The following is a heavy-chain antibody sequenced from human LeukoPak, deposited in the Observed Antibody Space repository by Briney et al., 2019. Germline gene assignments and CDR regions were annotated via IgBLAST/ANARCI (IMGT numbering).Heavy chain of an antibody. CDR2: ISSSSSYI. Sequence: GGPLRLSCAASGFTFSSYSMNWVRQAPGKGLEWVSYISSSSSYIYYADSVKGRFTISRDNAKNSLYLQMNSLRAEDTAVYYCAREFATVTTYWGQGTLVTVSS. CDR1: GFTFSSYS. CDR3: AREFATVTTY. J-gene: IGHJ4*02. D-gene: IGHD4-17*01. V-gene: IGHV3-21*05.